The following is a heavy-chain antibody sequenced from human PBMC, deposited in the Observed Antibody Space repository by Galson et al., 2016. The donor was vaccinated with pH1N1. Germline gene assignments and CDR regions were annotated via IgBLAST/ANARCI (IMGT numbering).Heavy chain of an antibody. Sequence: PALVKPTQTLTLTCTFSGFSLTTSGMRVSWIRQAPGKALEWLARIDWDDDKFYNTSLKTRLTISKDTSRNQVVLTMSNMDPVDTATYYCARGPRSTWYFDYWGQGTLVTVSS. D-gene: IGHD2-15*01. CDR3: ARGPRSTWYFDY. CDR2: IDWDDDK. J-gene: IGHJ4*02. CDR1: GFSLTTSGMR. V-gene: IGHV2-70*04.